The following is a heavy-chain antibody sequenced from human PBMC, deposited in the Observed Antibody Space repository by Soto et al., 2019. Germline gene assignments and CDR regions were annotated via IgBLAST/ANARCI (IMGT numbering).Heavy chain of an antibody. D-gene: IGHD1-26*01. Sequence: GSLRLSCAASGFTFSSYAMSWVRQAPGKGLEWVSAISGSGGSTYYADSVKGRFTISRDNSKNTLYLQMNSLRAEDTAVYYCAKDFHPGSYSGSYFNYWGQGTLVTVSS. CDR2: ISGSGGST. CDR3: AKDFHPGSYSGSYFNY. V-gene: IGHV3-23*01. J-gene: IGHJ4*02. CDR1: GFTFSSYA.